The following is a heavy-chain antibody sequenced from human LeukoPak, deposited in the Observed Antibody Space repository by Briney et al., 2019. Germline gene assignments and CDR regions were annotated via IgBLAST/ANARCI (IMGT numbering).Heavy chain of an antibody. V-gene: IGHV1-8*01. J-gene: IGHJ4*02. Sequence: ASMKVSCKASGYTFTSYDINWVRQATGQGLEWMGWMNPNSGNTGYAQKFQGRVTMTRNTSISTAYMELSSLRSEDTAVYYCARAWPMRKSLVLGLYWGQGTLVTVSS. CDR2: MNPNSGNT. D-gene: IGHD6-13*01. CDR3: ARAWPMRKSLVLGLY. CDR1: GYTFTSYD.